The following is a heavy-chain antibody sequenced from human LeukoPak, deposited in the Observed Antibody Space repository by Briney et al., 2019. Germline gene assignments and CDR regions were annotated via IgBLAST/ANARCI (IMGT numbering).Heavy chain of an antibody. CDR1: GFSFSRYW. V-gene: IGHV3-7*04. CDR3: ARDGYSGSYYDY. J-gene: IGHJ4*02. Sequence: GGSLRLSCAASGFSFSRYWKSWVRQAPGKGLEWVANIKTDGNEKYYVDSVKGRFTISRDNAKNSLYLQMNSLRAEDTAVYYCARDGYSGSYYDYWGQGTLVTVSS. CDR2: IKTDGNEK. D-gene: IGHD1-26*01.